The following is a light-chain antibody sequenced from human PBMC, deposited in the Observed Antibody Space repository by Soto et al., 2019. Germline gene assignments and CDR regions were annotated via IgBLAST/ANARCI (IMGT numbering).Light chain of an antibody. Sequence: QSALTQPASVSGSPGQSITISCIGTSSNVGNYNLVSWYQQDPGRSPKLMIYGGSRRPSGISNRFSGSKSDNTATLTISGLQAEDEATYFCCSFAGNSTLIFGGGTKLTVL. J-gene: IGLJ2*01. CDR2: GGS. CDR1: SSNVGNYNL. CDR3: CSFAGNSTLI. V-gene: IGLV2-23*01.